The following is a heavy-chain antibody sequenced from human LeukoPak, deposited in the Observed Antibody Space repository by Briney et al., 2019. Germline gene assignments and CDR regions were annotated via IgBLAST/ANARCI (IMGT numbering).Heavy chain of an antibody. D-gene: IGHD3-3*01. V-gene: IGHV3-23*01. CDR1: LFTLISHP. J-gene: IGHJ4*02. CDR2: IDGSSGST. Sequence: PGWSLRLTFASSLFTLISHPMDWLRPAPCKGLAGVSAIDGSSGSTYYADSVKGSFTISRDNSKNTVYLQMNCLRADDTAVYYCARDRGVVAFHYLDFWGQGTLVTVSS. CDR3: ARDRGVVAFHYLDF.